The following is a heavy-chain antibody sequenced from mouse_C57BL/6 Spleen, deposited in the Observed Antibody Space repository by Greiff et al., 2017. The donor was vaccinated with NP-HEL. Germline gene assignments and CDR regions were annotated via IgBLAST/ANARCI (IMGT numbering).Heavy chain of an antibody. CDR1: GYAFSSYW. D-gene: IGHD2-12*01. CDR3: ARSYYITYYFDY. V-gene: IGHV1-80*01. Sequence: VQLQQSGAELVKPGASVKISCKASGYAFSSYWMNWVKQRPGKGLEWIGQIYPGDGDTNYNGKFKGKATLTADKSSSTAYMQLSSLTSEDSAVYCCARSYYITYYFDYWGQGTTLTVSS. J-gene: IGHJ2*01. CDR2: IYPGDGDT.